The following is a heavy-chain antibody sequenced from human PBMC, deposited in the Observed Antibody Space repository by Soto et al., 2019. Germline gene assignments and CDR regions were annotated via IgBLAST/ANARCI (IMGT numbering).Heavy chain of an antibody. J-gene: IGHJ5*02. V-gene: IGHV1-69*01. CDR1: GGTFSSYA. CDR3: ARDPPKYSSSWHNWFDP. Sequence: QVQLVQSGAEVKKPGSSVKVSCKASGGTFSSYAISWVRQAPGQGLEWMGGIIPIFGTANYAQKFQGRVTITADESTSTAYMELSSLRSEDTAVYYCARDPPKYSSSWHNWFDPWGQGTLVTVSS. D-gene: IGHD6-13*01. CDR2: IIPIFGTA.